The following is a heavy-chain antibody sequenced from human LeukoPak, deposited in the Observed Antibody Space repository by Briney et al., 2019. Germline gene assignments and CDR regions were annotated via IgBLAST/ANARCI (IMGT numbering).Heavy chain of an antibody. J-gene: IGHJ4*02. V-gene: IGHV4-30-2*01. CDR1: GGSISSGGYS. D-gene: IGHD2-15*01. CDR3: ARATISRWPGFYFDY. Sequence: SETLSLTCAVSGGSISSGGYSWSWIRQPPGKGLEWIGYIYHSGSTYYNPSLKSRVTISVDRSKNQFSLKLSSVTAADTAVYYCARATISRWPGFYFDYWGQGTLVTVSS. CDR2: IYHSGST.